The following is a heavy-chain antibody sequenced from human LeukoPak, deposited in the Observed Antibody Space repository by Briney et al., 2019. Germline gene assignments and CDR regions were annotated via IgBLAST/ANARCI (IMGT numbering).Heavy chain of an antibody. CDR2: IDWDDDK. Sequence: SGPTLVNPTQTLTLTRTFSGFSLSTSGMCVSWIRQPPGKALEWLARIDWDDDKYYSTSLKTRLTISKDTSKNQVVLTMTNMDPVDTATYYCARMRYDSSGYGIDYWGQGTLVTVSS. CDR3: ARMRYDSSGYGIDY. D-gene: IGHD3-22*01. J-gene: IGHJ4*02. V-gene: IGHV2-70*11. CDR1: GFSLSTSGMC.